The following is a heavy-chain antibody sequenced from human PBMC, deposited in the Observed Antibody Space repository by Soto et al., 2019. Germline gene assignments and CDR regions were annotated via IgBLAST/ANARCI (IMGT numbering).Heavy chain of an antibody. V-gene: IGHV3-49*03. CDR3: SRIRTSMIVVVSDY. D-gene: IGHD3-22*01. J-gene: IGHJ4*02. Sequence: GGSLRLSCTASGFTFGDYAMSWFRQAPGKGLEWVGFIRSKTFGGTTEYAAAVKGRFIISRDDSKSIAYLQMDSLKTEDTAVYYCSRIRTSMIVVVSDYWGQGTLVTVS. CDR2: IRSKTFGGTT. CDR1: GFTFGDYA.